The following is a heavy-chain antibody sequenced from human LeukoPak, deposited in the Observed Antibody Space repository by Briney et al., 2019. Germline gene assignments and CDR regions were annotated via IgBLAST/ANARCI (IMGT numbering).Heavy chain of an antibody. CDR1: GFTFSSYW. CDR3: TRDLMDYDVSTGLHHYYMDV. D-gene: IGHD3-9*01. V-gene: IGHV3-74*01. Sequence: GGSLRLSCAASGFTFSSYWMSWVRQAPRKGLVWVSRISGDGRNINYADSVRGRFTISRDNAKNTLYLQMNTLGVEDTAVYYCTRDLMDYDVSTGLHHYYMDVWGQGTTVTVSS. J-gene: IGHJ6*02. CDR2: ISGDGRNI.